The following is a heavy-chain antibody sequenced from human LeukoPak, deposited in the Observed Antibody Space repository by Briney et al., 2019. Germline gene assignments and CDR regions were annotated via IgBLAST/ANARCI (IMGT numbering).Heavy chain of an antibody. CDR3: ARDRGYCSSTSCLYPFDY. D-gene: IGHD2-2*01. Sequence: ASVKVSCKASGYTFTGYYMHWVRQAPGQGLEWMGWISAYNGNTNYAQKLQGRVTMTTDTSTSTAYMELRSLRPDDTAVYYCARDRGYCSSTSCLYPFDYWGQGTLVTVSS. CDR1: GYTFTGYY. CDR2: ISAYNGNT. J-gene: IGHJ4*02. V-gene: IGHV1-18*04.